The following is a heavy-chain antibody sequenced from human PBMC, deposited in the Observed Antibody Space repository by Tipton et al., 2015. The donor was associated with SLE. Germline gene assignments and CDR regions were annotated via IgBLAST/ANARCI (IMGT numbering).Heavy chain of an antibody. Sequence: TLSLTCAVSGYSINSGYYWGWIRPPPGKGLEWIGSIFYSGSTYYNWSLKSRVTISLDTSKNQFSLKLISVTAADTAVYYCARDEDIVVGSSDIWGQGTMVSVSS. J-gene: IGHJ3*02. V-gene: IGHV4-38-2*02. CDR2: IFYSGST. D-gene: IGHD2-15*01. CDR3: ARDEDIVVGSSDI. CDR1: GYSINSGYY.